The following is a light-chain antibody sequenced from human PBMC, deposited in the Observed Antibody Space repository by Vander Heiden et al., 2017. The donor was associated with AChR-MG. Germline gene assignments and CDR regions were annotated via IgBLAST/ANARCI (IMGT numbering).Light chain of an antibody. V-gene: IGLV1-44*01. J-gene: IGLJ2*01. CDR1: SSNIGSNT. CDR2: SNN. Sequence: QAFLTQPPSASGTPRPRVTISCSGSSSNIGSNTVNWYQQLPGTAPKLLIYSNNQRPSGVPDRFSGSKSGTSASLAISGLQSEDEADYYCAAWDDSLNGLVFGGGTKLTVL. CDR3: AAWDDSLNGLV.